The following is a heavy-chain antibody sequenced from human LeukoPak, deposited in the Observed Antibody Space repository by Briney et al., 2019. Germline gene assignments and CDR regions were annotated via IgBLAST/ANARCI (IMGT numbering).Heavy chain of an antibody. Sequence: GGSLRLSCAASGFTFSSYAMHWVRQAPGKGLEWVAVISYDGSNKYYADSVKGRLTISRDNSKNTLYLQMNSLRAEDTAVYYCARDLVDFDYWGQGTLVTVSS. J-gene: IGHJ4*02. V-gene: IGHV3-30-3*01. CDR1: GFTFSSYA. CDR3: ARDLVDFDY. CDR2: ISYDGSNK.